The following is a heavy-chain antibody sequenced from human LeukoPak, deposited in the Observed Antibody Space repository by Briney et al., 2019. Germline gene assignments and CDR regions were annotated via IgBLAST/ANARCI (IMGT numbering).Heavy chain of an antibody. Sequence: ASVKVSCKASGYTFTSYGISWVRQAPGQGLEWMGWISAYNGNTNYAQKLQGRVTMTTDTSTSTAYMELRSLRSDDTAAYYCARRNYYGSGSYSLSWYFDLWGRGTLVTVSS. CDR3: ARRNYYGSGSYSLSWYFDL. J-gene: IGHJ2*01. CDR1: GYTFTSYG. D-gene: IGHD3-10*01. CDR2: ISAYNGNT. V-gene: IGHV1-18*01.